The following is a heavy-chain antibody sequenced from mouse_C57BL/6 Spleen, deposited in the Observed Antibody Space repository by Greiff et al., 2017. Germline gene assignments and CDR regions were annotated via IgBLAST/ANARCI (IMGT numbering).Heavy chain of an antibody. V-gene: IGHV2-2*01. D-gene: IGHD2-1*01. CDR3: ARCYYGNFDY. CDR2: IWSGGST. Sequence: VQLVESGPGLVQPSQSLSITCTVSGFSLTSYGVHWVRQSPGKGLEWLGVIWSGGSTDYNAAFISRLSISKDNSKSQVFFKMNSLQADDTAIYYCARCYYGNFDYWGQGTTLTVSS. CDR1: GFSLTSYG. J-gene: IGHJ2*01.